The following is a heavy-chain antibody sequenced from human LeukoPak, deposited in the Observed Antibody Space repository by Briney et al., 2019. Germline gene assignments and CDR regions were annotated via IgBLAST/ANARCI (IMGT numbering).Heavy chain of an antibody. CDR3: ARAHYGGNSVDY. Sequence: GGSLRLSCAASGFTFSSYWMHWVRQAPGKGLVWVSRIKNDGSSTSYADSVKGRLTISRDNAKNTLYLQMNSLRAEDTAVYYCARAHYGGNSVDYWGQGTLVTVSS. V-gene: IGHV3-74*01. D-gene: IGHD4-23*01. J-gene: IGHJ4*02. CDR2: IKNDGSST. CDR1: GFTFSSYW.